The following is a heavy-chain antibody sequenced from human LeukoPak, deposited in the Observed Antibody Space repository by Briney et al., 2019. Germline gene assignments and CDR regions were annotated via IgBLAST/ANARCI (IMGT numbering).Heavy chain of an antibody. CDR3: AKDVGIAAAGPTKYYYYYYGMDV. V-gene: IGHV3-30*18. D-gene: IGHD6-13*01. Sequence: PGGSLRLSCAASGFTFSSYGMHWVRQAPGKGLEWVAVISYDGSNKYYADSVKGRFTISRDNSKNTLYLQMNSLRAEDTAVYYCAKDVGIAAAGPTKYYYYYYGMDVWGQGTTVTVSS. J-gene: IGHJ6*02. CDR2: ISYDGSNK. CDR1: GFTFSSYG.